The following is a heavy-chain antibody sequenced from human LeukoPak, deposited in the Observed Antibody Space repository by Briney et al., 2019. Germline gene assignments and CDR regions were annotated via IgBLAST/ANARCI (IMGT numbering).Heavy chain of an antibody. CDR2: IYTSGST. V-gene: IGHV4-4*07. J-gene: IGHJ6*02. CDR1: GGSFSNYY. CDR3: ARQPPQYYGMDV. Sequence: SETLSLTCSVPGGSFSNYYWSWIRQPAGKGLEWIGRIYTSGSTNYNPSLKSRVTMSVDTSNNQFSLKLTSVAAADMAVYYCARQPPQYYGMDVWGQGTTVTVSS. D-gene: IGHD1-14*01.